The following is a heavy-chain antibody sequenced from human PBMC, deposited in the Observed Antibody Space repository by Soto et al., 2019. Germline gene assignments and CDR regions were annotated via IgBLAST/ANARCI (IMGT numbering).Heavy chain of an antibody. J-gene: IGHJ4*02. CDR3: VHTGYSYDPFDY. Sequence: SGPTLVNPTQTLTLTCTFSGFSLTTYGVGVGWIRQPPGKALEWLALIFWNDDERYSPSLKSRLTITKDTSKNQVVFTMTNMDPVDTATSFCVHTGYSYDPFDYWGRGTLVTVTS. V-gene: IGHV2-5*01. CDR1: GFSLTTYGVG. D-gene: IGHD5-18*01. CDR2: IFWNDDE.